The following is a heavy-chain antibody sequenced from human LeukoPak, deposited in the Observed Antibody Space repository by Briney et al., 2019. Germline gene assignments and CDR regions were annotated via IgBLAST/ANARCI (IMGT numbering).Heavy chain of an antibody. Sequence: PGGSLRLSCAASGFTFSNYWMTWVRQAPGKGLEWVANIKHDGSEDYYVDSVKGRFTISRDNAENSLYLQMNSLRVEDTAIYYCARWMTGFGYWGQGTLVTVSS. CDR2: IKHDGSED. CDR1: GFTFSNYW. J-gene: IGHJ4*02. CDR3: ARWMTGFGY. D-gene: IGHD3-9*01. V-gene: IGHV3-7*03.